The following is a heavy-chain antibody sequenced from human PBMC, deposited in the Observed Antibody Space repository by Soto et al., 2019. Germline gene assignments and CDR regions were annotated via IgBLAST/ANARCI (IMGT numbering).Heavy chain of an antibody. J-gene: IGHJ6*03. Sequence: EVQLVESGGGLVQPGGSLRLSCAASGFTFSSYWMSWVRQAPGKGLEWVANIKQDGSEKYYVDSVKGRFTISRDSAKNSVYLQMNGLRADGTAVYYCARRSGSIFGVVTYYYYMDVWGKGTTVTVSS. CDR2: IKQDGSEK. V-gene: IGHV3-7*01. CDR3: ARRSGSIFGVVTYYYYMDV. CDR1: GFTFSSYW. D-gene: IGHD3-3*01.